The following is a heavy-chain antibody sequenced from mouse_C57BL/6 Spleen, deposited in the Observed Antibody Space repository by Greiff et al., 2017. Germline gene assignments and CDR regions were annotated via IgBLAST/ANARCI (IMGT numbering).Heavy chain of an antibody. CDR3: ARRGANYYGSSYGYYAMDY. Sequence: QVQLQQSGAELVKPGASVKISCKASGYAFSSYWMNWVKQRPGQGLEWIGNIYPSDSETNYNQKFKDKATLTVEKYSSTAYMQLSSLTSEDSAVFYCARRGANYYGSSYGYYAMDYWGQGTSVTVSS. CDR2: IYPSDSET. D-gene: IGHD1-1*01. V-gene: IGHV1-61*01. J-gene: IGHJ4*01. CDR1: GYAFSSYW.